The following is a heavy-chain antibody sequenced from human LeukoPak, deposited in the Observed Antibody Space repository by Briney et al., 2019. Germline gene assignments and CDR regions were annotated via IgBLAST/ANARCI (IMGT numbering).Heavy chain of an antibody. Sequence: SETLSLTCIVSGDSITSGSYYWSWIRQPPGKGLEWIGYIYYTGSTNYNPSLKSRVTISVDTSKNQFSLKLSSVTAADTAVYYCATLTGYSSESWFDPWGQGILVTVSS. V-gene: IGHV4-61*01. J-gene: IGHJ5*02. CDR2: IYYTGST. CDR3: ATLTGYSSESWFDP. CDR1: GDSITSGSYY. D-gene: IGHD3-9*01.